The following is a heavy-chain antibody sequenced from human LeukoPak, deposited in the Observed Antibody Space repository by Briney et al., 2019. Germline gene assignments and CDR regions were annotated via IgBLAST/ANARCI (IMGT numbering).Heavy chain of an antibody. J-gene: IGHJ5*02. V-gene: IGHV4-59*01. CDR1: GGSISSYY. CDR3: ARELRGCSYDHPNSNWFDP. Sequence: SETLSLTCTVSGGSISSYYWSWIRQPPGKGLEWIGYIYYSGSTNYNPSLKSRVTISVDTSKNQFSLKLSSVTAADTAVYYCARELRGCSYDHPNSNWFDPWGQGTLVTVSS. CDR2: IYYSGST. D-gene: IGHD5-18*01.